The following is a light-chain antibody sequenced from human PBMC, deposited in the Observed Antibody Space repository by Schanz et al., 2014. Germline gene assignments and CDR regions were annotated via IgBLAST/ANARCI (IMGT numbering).Light chain of an antibody. V-gene: IGLV2-11*01. CDR3: CSYAGGYTV. J-gene: IGLJ3*02. CDR2: DVN. Sequence: QSALTQPRSVSGSPGQSVTISCTGTSSDVGAYNDVSWYQQHPGKAPKLMIYDVNKRPSGVPDRFSGSKSGNTASLTISGLQPEDEADYHCCSYAGGYTVFGGGTKVTVL. CDR1: SSDVGAYND.